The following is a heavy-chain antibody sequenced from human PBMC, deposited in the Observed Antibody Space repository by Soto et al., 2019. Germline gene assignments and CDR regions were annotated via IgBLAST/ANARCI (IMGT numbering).Heavy chain of an antibody. CDR1: DGSISSYY. J-gene: IGHJ6*04. V-gene: IGHV4-59*01. D-gene: IGHD1-7*01. CDR2: IYYSGST. Sequence: QVQLQESGPGLVKPSETLSLTCTVSDGSISSYYWSGIRQPPGKGLEWIGYIYYSGSTNYNPSLKSRVTISVDTSKNQFSLKLSSVTAADTAVYYCAREGLTGTIGLYYYYGMDVWGKGTTVTVSS. CDR3: AREGLTGTIGLYYYYGMDV.